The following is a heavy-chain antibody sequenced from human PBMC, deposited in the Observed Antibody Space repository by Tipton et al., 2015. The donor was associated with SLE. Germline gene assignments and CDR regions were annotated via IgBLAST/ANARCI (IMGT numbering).Heavy chain of an antibody. J-gene: IGHJ5*02. V-gene: IGHV3-9*01. D-gene: IGHD3-10*01. CDR1: GFTFSNYA. CDR2: ISWNSGSI. Sequence: SLRLSCAASGFTFSNYAMHWVRQAPGKGLEWVSGISWNSGSIGYADSVKGRFTISRDNAKNSLYLQMNSLRAEDTALYYCAKEGIPWGQGTLVTVSS. CDR3: AKEGIP.